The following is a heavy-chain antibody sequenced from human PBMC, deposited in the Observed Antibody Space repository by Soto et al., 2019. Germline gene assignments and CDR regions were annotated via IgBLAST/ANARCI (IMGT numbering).Heavy chain of an antibody. CDR2: ISANGGST. V-gene: IGHV3-23*01. Sequence: GSLRLSCAASGFTFSSYAMSWVRQAPGKGLEWVSAISANGGSTYYADSVKGRFTISRDNSKNTLYLQMSGLRAEDTAVYYCARWFTYGNFDYFDYWGQGTQVTVSS. CDR1: GFTFSSYA. D-gene: IGHD3-10*01. J-gene: IGHJ4*02. CDR3: ARWFTYGNFDYFDY.